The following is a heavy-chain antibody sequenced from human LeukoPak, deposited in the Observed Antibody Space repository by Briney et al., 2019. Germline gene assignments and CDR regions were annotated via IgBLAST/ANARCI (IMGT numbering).Heavy chain of an antibody. CDR1: GGSINSYY. Sequence: SETLSLTCTVSGGSINSYYWSWIRQPPGKGLEWIGYIFDSGRADYNPSLKSRVTISVDTSQNQFSLKLASVTAADTAVYYCARDGLQQVGRHYFDYWGQGALVTVSS. D-gene: IGHD5-24*01. CDR3: ARDGLQQVGRHYFDY. J-gene: IGHJ4*02. V-gene: IGHV4-59*01. CDR2: IFDSGRA.